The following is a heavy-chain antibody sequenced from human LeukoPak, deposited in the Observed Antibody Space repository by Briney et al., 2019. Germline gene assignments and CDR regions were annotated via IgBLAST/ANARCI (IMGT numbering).Heavy chain of an antibody. Sequence: SETLSLTCTVSGGSISSGSYYWSWIRQPAGKGLEFIGHIYTSGSTNYNPSLKSRVTISVDTSKNQFSLRLSSVTAADTAVYYCARGSRGFDYWGQGTLVTVSS. J-gene: IGHJ4*02. CDR2: IYTSGST. CDR1: GGSISSGSYY. V-gene: IGHV4-61*09. CDR3: ARGSRGFDY.